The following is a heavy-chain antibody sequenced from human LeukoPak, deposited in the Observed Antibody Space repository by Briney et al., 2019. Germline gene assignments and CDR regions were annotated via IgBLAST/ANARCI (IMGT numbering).Heavy chain of an antibody. J-gene: IGHJ4*02. V-gene: IGHV3-23*01. D-gene: IGHD2-8*02. Sequence: GGSLRLSCAASGFTFSTFAMIWVRQPPGKGLEWVSSIFPSSDEIHYADSVRGRFTISRDNSKSTLSLQMNSLRAEDTAIYYCATYRQVLLPFESWGRGTLVTVSS. CDR1: GFTFSTFA. CDR2: IFPSSDEI. CDR3: ATYRQVLLPFES.